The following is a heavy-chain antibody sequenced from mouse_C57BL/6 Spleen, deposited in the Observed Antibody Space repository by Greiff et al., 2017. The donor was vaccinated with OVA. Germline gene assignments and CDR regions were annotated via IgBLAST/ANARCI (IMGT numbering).Heavy chain of an antibody. Sequence: QVQLKESGAELVRPGTSVKMSCKASGYTFTNYWIGWAKQRPGHGLEWIGDIYPGGGYTNYNEKFKGKATLTADKSSSTAYMQFSSLTSEDSAIYYCARSYYYGSSHYYAMDYWGQGTSVTVSS. V-gene: IGHV1-63*01. J-gene: IGHJ4*01. CDR1: GYTFTNYW. CDR2: IYPGGGYT. D-gene: IGHD1-1*01. CDR3: ARSYYYGSSHYYAMDY.